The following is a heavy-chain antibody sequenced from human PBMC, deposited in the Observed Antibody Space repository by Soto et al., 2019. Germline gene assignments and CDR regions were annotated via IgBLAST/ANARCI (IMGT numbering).Heavy chain of an antibody. CDR1: GGSFSGYY. CDR3: ARVRLRNIYGGNSVHWFDP. CDR2: INHSGST. Sequence: ETLSLTCAVYGGSFSGYYWSWIRQPPGKGLEWMGEINHSGSTNYNPSLKSRVTISVDTSKNQFSLKLSSVTAADTAVYYCARVRLRNIYGGNSVHWFDPWGQGTLVTVSS. D-gene: IGHD4-17*01. J-gene: IGHJ5*02. V-gene: IGHV4-34*01.